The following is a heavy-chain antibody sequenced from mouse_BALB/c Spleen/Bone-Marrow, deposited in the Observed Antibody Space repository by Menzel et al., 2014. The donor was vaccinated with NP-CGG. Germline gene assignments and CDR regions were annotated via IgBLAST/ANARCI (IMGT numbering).Heavy chain of an antibody. CDR2: IWAGGST. D-gene: IGHD2-2*01. CDR3: ARYGYFYAMDY. V-gene: IGHV2-9*02. Sequence: QVQLQQSGPGLVAPSQSLSITCTVSGFSLTSYGVHWVRQPPGKGLEWLGVIWAGGSTNYNSALMSRLSISKDNSKSQVFLKMNRLQTDDTAMYYCARYGYFYAMDYWGQGTSVTVSS. CDR1: GFSLTSYG. J-gene: IGHJ4*01.